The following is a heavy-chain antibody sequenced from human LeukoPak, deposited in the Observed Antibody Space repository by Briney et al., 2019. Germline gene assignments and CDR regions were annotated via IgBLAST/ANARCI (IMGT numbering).Heavy chain of an antibody. Sequence: ASVKVSCKASGYTFTSYAMHWVRQAPGQRLEWMGWISAGNGNTKYSQKFQGRVTITRDTSASTAYMELSSLRSEDTAVYYCAMGYCSGGSCYSLPYYYYGMDVWGKGTTVTVSS. D-gene: IGHD2-15*01. CDR1: GYTFTSYA. V-gene: IGHV1-3*01. J-gene: IGHJ6*04. CDR2: ISAGNGNT. CDR3: AMGYCSGGSCYSLPYYYYGMDV.